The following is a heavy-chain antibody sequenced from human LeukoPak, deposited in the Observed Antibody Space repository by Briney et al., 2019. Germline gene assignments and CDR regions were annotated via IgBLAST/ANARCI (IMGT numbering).Heavy chain of an antibody. J-gene: IGHJ5*02. CDR3: AREGPQGRTPNWFDP. CDR2: IYTTGST. D-gene: IGHD2-15*01. V-gene: IGHV4-4*07. Sequence: SETLSLTCTVSGGSTSSYYWSWIRQPAGKGLEWIGRIYTTGSTNYNPSLKSRVTMSVDTSKNQFSLKLNSVTAADTAVYYCAREGPQGRTPNWFDPWGQGTLVTVSP. CDR1: GGSTSSYY.